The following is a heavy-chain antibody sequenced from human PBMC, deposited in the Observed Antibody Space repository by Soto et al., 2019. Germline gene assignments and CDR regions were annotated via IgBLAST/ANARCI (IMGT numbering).Heavy chain of an antibody. Sequence: SETLSLTCTVYARSFSGYYWSWIRQPPGKGLEWIGEVIHTGRTNYNPSLKGRVTISVDTSKNQFSLNLSSVTAADTAVYYCAKTAEAVAGTVYGYWGQGTLVTVAS. CDR3: AKTAEAVAGTVYGY. J-gene: IGHJ4*02. CDR1: ARSFSGYY. V-gene: IGHV4-34*12. CDR2: VIHTGRT. D-gene: IGHD6-19*01.